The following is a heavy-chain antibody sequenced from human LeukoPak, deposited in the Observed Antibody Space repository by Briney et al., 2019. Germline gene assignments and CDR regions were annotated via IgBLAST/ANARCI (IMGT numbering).Heavy chain of an antibody. Sequence: SETLSLTCTVSGYSISSGYYWGWIRQPPGKGLEWIGSIYYSGSTYYNPSLKSRVTISVDTSKNQFSLKLSSVTAADTAVYYCARVGSWYSYYFDYWGQGTLVTVSS. CDR2: IYYSGST. CDR3: ARVGSWYSYYFDY. V-gene: IGHV4-38-2*02. D-gene: IGHD6-13*01. CDR1: GYSISSGYY. J-gene: IGHJ4*02.